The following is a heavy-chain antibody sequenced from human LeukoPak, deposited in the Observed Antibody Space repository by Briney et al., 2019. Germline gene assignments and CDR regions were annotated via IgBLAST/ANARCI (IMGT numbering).Heavy chain of an antibody. Sequence: PGGSLTLSCAVSRFPFSFYEINWLRQAPGKGLEWVSNIGSSGRTRYYADSVKGRFSISRDNAKNSLYLQMNSLRVEDTGVYYCALLAVASDFDYWGQGALVTVSS. V-gene: IGHV3-48*03. CDR2: IGSSGRTR. J-gene: IGHJ4*02. CDR1: RFPFSFYE. D-gene: IGHD6-19*01. CDR3: ALLAVASDFDY.